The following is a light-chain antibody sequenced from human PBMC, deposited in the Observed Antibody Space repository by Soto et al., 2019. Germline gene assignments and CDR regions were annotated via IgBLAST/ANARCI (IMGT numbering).Light chain of an antibody. V-gene: IGLV2-11*01. Sequence: QSGLTQPRSVSGSPGQSVTISGTGTSSNVGGYNFVSWYQQHPGTDPKLMMYDVSNRPSGFPARFSGSKSGNTASLTISGIQAEDEADYYCCSYAGRYTLLFGGGAKVTVL. CDR1: SSNVGGYNF. CDR3: CSYAGRYTLL. J-gene: IGLJ3*02. CDR2: DVS.